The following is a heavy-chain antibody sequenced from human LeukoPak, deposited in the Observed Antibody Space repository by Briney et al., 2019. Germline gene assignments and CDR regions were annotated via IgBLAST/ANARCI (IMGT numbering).Heavy chain of an antibody. Sequence: GGSLRLSCAASGFTFRNNGMHWVRQAPGKGLVWVARIRGDGSNTTYADSAKGRFTISRDNPKNTLYLQMNSLRAEDTAVYYCAKGRFGDYYWGQGALVTVSS. CDR2: IRGDGSNT. J-gene: IGHJ4*02. V-gene: IGHV3-74*01. D-gene: IGHD4-17*01. CDR1: GFTFRNNG. CDR3: AKGRFGDYY.